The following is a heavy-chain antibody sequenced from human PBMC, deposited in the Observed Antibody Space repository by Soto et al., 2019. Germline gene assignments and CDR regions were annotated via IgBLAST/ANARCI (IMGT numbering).Heavy chain of an antibody. V-gene: IGHV4-30-4*01. CDR3: ARGPSADKIDY. CDR1: GDSISSGYF. D-gene: IGHD3-3*01. Sequence: QVQLQESGPGLVEPSQTLSLTCTVSGDSISSGYFWSWIRQSPGKGLEWIGHTYNSGTTYNNPSLRSRGTISIDTSRNQFSLRLTSVTAADTAVYYCARGPSADKIDYWGQGILVTVSS. J-gene: IGHJ4*02. CDR2: TYNSGTT.